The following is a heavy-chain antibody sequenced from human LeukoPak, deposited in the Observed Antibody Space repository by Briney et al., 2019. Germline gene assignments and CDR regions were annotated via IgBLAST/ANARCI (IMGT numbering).Heavy chain of an antibody. Sequence: GGSLRLSCAASGFTFSSYAMSWVRQAPGKGLEWVSTLSGSGGSTYYADSVKGPFTISRDKSKNTLYLQMNNLSAVDTAVYYGSKLSPTREWELVHYYFDYWGQGTLVTVSS. D-gene: IGHD1-26*01. V-gene: IGHV3-23*01. J-gene: IGHJ4*02. CDR3: SKLSPTREWELVHYYFDY. CDR2: LSGSGGST. CDR1: GFTFSSYA.